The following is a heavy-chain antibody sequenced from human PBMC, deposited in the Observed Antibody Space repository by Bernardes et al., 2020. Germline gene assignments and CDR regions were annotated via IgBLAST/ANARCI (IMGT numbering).Heavy chain of an antibody. CDR2: INTNTGNP. Sequence: ASVKVSCKASGYTFTSYAMNWVRQPPGQGLEWMGWINTNTGNPTYAQGFTGRFVFPLDTSVSTAYLQISSLTAEDTAVYYCARDLHFCGSGSYYNHYYYYGMDVWGQGTTVTVSS. CDR1: GYTFTSYA. J-gene: IGHJ6*02. CDR3: ARDLHFCGSGSYYNHYYYYGMDV. V-gene: IGHV7-4-1*02. D-gene: IGHD3-10*01.